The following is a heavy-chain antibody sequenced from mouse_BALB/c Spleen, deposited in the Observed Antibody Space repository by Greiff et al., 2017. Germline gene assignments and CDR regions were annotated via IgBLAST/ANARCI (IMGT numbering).Heavy chain of an antibody. D-gene: IGHD1-1*01. J-gene: IGHJ2*01. V-gene: IGHV5-4*02. CDR2: ISDGGSYT. CDR1: GFTFSDYY. Sequence: DVMLVESGGGLVKPGGSLKLSCAASGFTFSDYYMYWVRQTPEKRLEWVATISDGGSYTYYPDSVKGRFTISRDNAKNNLYLQMSSLKSEDTAMYYCARGYYGSSVYFDYWGQGTTLTVSS. CDR3: ARGYYGSSVYFDY.